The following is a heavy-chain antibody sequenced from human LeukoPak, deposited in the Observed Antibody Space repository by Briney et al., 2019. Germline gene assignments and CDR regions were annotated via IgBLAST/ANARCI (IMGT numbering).Heavy chain of an antibody. Sequence: GSLRPSCAASGFIFSKYWMHLVRQTPGEGVVWVARSKEDGTYTSYADSVKGRFTISRDNARNTVFLQMNSLRAEDTAVYYCARDFDMGVTPGDDFDFWGQGTLVTVSS. CDR2: SKEDGTYT. CDR3: ARDFDMGVTPGDDFDF. J-gene: IGHJ4*02. D-gene: IGHD3-9*01. CDR1: GFIFSKYW. V-gene: IGHV3-74*01.